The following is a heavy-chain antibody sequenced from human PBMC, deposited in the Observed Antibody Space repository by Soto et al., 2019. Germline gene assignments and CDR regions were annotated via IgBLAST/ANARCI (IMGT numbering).Heavy chain of an antibody. D-gene: IGHD4-17*01. J-gene: IGHJ4*02. V-gene: IGHV3-33*01. CDR1: GFTFSSYG. Sequence: GGSLRLSCAASGFTFSSYGMHWVRQAPGKGLEWVAVIWYDGSNKYYADSVKGRFTISRDNSKNTLYLQMNSLRAEDTAVYYCARDRYGDYVPYYFDYWGQGTLVTVSS. CDR2: IWYDGSNK. CDR3: ARDRYGDYVPYYFDY.